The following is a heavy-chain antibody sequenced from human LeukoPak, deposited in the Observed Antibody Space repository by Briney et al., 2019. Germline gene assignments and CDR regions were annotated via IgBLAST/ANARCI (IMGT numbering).Heavy chain of an antibody. J-gene: IGHJ6*02. CDR3: ARGGGVVMTAIRDYYYYYGMDV. V-gene: IGHV1-2*02. D-gene: IGHD2-21*02. Sequence: ASVKVSCKASGYTFTGYYMHWVRQAPGQGLEWMGWINPNSGGTNYAQKSQGRVTMTRDTSISTAYMELSRLRSDDTAVYYCARGGGVVMTAIRDYYYYYGMDVWGQGTTVTVSS. CDR2: INPNSGGT. CDR1: GYTFTGYY.